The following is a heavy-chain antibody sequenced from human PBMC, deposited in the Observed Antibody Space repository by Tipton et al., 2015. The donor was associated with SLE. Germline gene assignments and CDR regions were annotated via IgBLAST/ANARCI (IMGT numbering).Heavy chain of an antibody. V-gene: IGHV3-53*01. D-gene: IGHD4-17*01. J-gene: IGHJ6*02. Sequence: GSLRLSCAASGLTVSSNHMSWVRQAPGQGLEWVSVVYSGGDATYYADSVAGRFIIFRDTSTNTLSLQMNSLRAEDTALYYCVRHGEDADDYHYGLDVWGPGTTVIVSS. CDR3: VRHGEDADDYHYGLDV. CDR2: VYSGGDAT. CDR1: GLTVSSNH.